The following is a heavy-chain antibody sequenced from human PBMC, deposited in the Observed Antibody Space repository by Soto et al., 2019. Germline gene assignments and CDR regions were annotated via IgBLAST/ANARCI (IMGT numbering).Heavy chain of an antibody. Sequence: GGSLRLSCAASGFTFSDYYMSWIRQAPGKGLEWVSYISSSSSYTNYADSVKGRFTISRDNAKNSLHLQMNSLRAEDTAVYYCARDGYNWNDYYGMDVWGQGTTVTVSS. J-gene: IGHJ6*02. CDR3: ARDGYNWNDYYGMDV. V-gene: IGHV3-11*06. CDR2: ISSSSSYT. CDR1: GFTFSDYY. D-gene: IGHD1-1*01.